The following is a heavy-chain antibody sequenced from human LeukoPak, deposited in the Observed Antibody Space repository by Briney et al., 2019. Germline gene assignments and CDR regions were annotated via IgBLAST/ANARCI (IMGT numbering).Heavy chain of an antibody. V-gene: IGHV3-7*01. CDR1: GFTFSGAW. D-gene: IGHD7-27*01. CDR3: ARHVGISF. CDR2: IREDGTEK. J-gene: IGHJ4*02. Sequence: GGSLRLSCTASGFTFSGAWMTWVRQAPGKGLEWVANIREDGTEKNYVDSVKGRFTISRDNAKNSLFLQMSNLRDDDTAIYYCARHVGISFWGQGTLVTVSS.